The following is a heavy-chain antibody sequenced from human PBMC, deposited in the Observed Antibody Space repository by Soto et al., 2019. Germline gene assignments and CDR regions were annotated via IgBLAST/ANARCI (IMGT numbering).Heavy chain of an antibody. CDR1: GGTFSSYA. D-gene: IGHD2-15*01. Sequence: SVKVSCKASGGTFSSYAISWVRQAPGQGLEWMGGIIPIFGTANYAQKFQGGVTITADESTSTAYMELSSLRSEDTAVYYCARAALVVAATSGYYYYGMDVWGQGTTVTVSS. J-gene: IGHJ6*02. CDR2: IIPIFGTA. V-gene: IGHV1-69*13. CDR3: ARAALVVAATSGYYYYGMDV.